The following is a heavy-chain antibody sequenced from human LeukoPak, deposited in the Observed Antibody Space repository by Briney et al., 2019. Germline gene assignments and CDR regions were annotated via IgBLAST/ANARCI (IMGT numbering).Heavy chain of an antibody. Sequence: SETLSLTCAVSGGSISAFFWTWIRQPAGQGPQYIGRIFSSGGANYNLSLQGRVALSVDTSRNLFSLTLTSVTAADTAVYFCARVATPDVSSPLDFWGQGILVTVSS. CDR2: IFSSGGA. D-gene: IGHD6-19*01. V-gene: IGHV4-4*07. CDR3: ARVATPDVSSPLDF. J-gene: IGHJ4*02. CDR1: GGSISAFF.